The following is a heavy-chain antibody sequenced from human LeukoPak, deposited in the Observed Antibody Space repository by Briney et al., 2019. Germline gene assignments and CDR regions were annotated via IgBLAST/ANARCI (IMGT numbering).Heavy chain of an antibody. CDR3: AAGGVVPAAQPDY. D-gene: IGHD2-2*01. CDR2: INPNSGGT. V-gene: IGHV1-2*04. CDR1: GYTFTGYY. Sequence: ASVKVSCKASGYTFTGYYMHWVRQAPGQGLEWMGWINPNSGGTNYAQKFRGWVTMTRDTSISTAYMELRSLRSDDTAVYYCAAGGVVPAAQPDYWGQGTLVTVSS. J-gene: IGHJ4*02.